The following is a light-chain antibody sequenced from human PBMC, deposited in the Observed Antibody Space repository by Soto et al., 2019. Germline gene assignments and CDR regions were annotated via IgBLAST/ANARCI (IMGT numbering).Light chain of an antibody. CDR2: DNN. Sequence: QSVLTQPPSVSAAPGQKVTICCSGSSSNIGNNYVSWYQQVPGIAPKLLIYDNNQRPSGIPDRFSGSKSGTSATLGITGLQTGDEADYYCGTWDSSLSVYVFGTGTKLTVL. V-gene: IGLV1-51*01. CDR3: GTWDSSLSVYV. CDR1: SSNIGNNY. J-gene: IGLJ1*01.